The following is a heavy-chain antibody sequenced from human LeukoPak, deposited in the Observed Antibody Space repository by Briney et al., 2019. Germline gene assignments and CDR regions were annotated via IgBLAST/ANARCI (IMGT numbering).Heavy chain of an antibody. CDR2: ISGSGGST. CDR3: ARAATGDFVEYFDY. V-gene: IGHV3-23*01. J-gene: IGHJ4*02. CDR1: GFTFSNAW. Sequence: GGSLRLSCAASGFTFSNAWMSWVRQAPWKGLEWVSAISGSGGSTYYADSVKGRFTISRDNSKNTLYLQMNSLRAEDTAVYYCARAATGDFVEYFDYWGQGTLVTVSS. D-gene: IGHD3-3*01.